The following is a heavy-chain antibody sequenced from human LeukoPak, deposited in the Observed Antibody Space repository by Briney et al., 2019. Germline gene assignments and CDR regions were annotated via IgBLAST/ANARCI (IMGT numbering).Heavy chain of an antibody. CDR1: GGSFSGYY. V-gene: IGHV4-34*01. CDR2: IYHSGST. J-gene: IGHJ5*02. CDR3: AVLHAPFIAAPPGA. Sequence: SETLSLTCAVYGGSFSGYYWSWIRQPPGKGLEWIGYIYHSGSTYYNPSLKSRVTISVDRSKNQFSLKLSSVTAADTAVYYCAVLHAPFIAAPPGAWGQGTLVTVSS. D-gene: IGHD6-6*01.